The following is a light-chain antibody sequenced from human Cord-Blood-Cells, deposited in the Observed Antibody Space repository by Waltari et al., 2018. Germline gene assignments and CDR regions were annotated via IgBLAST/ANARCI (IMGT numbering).Light chain of an antibody. CDR2: EDN. CDR3: QSYDSSNWV. V-gene: IGLV6-57*02. J-gene: IGLJ3*02. Sequence: NFMLTQPHSVSESPGKTVTISCTGSSGSIASNYVQWYQQRPDSAPTPVIYEDNQRPSGVPDRFSGSIDSSSNSASLTISGLKTEDEADYYCQSYDSSNWVFGGGTKLTVL. CDR1: SGSIASNY.